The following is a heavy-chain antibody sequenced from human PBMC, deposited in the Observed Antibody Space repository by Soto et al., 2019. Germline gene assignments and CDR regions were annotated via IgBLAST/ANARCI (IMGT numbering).Heavy chain of an antibody. Sequence: GGSLRLSCAASGFTFSSYGMHWVRRAPGKGLEWVAVISYDGSNKYYADSVKGRFTISRDNSKNTLYLQMNSLRAEDTAVYYCSKDSVRHDFWSGYKNGHYYYYGMDGWGQGTTVTVSS. J-gene: IGHJ6*02. CDR2: ISYDGSNK. D-gene: IGHD3-3*01. CDR3: SKDSVRHDFWSGYKNGHYYYYGMDG. V-gene: IGHV3-30*18. CDR1: GFTFSSYG.